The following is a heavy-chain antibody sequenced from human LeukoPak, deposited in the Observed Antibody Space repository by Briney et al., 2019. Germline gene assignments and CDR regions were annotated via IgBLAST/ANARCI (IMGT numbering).Heavy chain of an antibody. V-gene: IGHV3-21*01. CDR3: TRVEETATTAAIIRKYSYYYYYMDV. D-gene: IGHD4-11*01. CDR2: ISSGSSYI. Sequence: KPGGSLRVSCAASRLTFSRYSMNWVRQAPGKGLEWVSSISSGSSYIYYADSVKGRFTISRDNAKNSLYLQMSSLRAEDTAVYYCTRVEETATTAAIIRKYSYYYYYMDVWGKGNTVTVSS. CDR1: RLTFSRYS. J-gene: IGHJ6*03.